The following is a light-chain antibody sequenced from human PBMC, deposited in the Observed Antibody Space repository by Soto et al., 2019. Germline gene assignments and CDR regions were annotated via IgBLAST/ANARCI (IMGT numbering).Light chain of an antibody. CDR1: SSDVGGYNY. J-gene: IGLJ1*01. V-gene: IGLV2-14*01. CDR3: SSYTSSSTYV. CDR2: EVI. Sequence: QSVLTQPASVSGSPGQSITISCTGTSSDVGGYNYVSWYQHHPGKAPKLMIFEVINRPSGVSHRFSGSNSGNTASLTISGLQAEDDADYYCSSYTSSSTYVFGTGTKVTVL.